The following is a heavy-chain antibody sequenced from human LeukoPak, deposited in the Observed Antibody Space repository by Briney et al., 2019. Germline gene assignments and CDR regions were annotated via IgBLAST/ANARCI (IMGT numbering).Heavy chain of an antibody. J-gene: IGHJ5*02. Sequence: SETLSLTCAVSGGSFSGYYLSWIRQPPGKGLEWVGEINHSGSTNYNPSIKSRVTISVDTSKNQFSLKLSSVTAADTAVYYCATGYSSGWYVGWFGPWGQGTLVTVSS. CDR2: INHSGST. D-gene: IGHD6-19*01. V-gene: IGHV4-34*01. CDR3: ATGYSSGWYVGWFGP. CDR1: GGSFSGYY.